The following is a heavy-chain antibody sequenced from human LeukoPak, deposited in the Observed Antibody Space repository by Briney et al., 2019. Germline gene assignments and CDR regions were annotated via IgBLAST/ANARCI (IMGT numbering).Heavy chain of an antibody. Sequence: GGSLRLSCAASGATFSGSAMHWVRQASGKGLEGIGRIRSKTKNYATKYAGSVRGRLIIYREDSTNTAYLQMNSLKTEDSAVYYCNGALSCTSANCKGGSDHWGQGTLVTVSS. V-gene: IGHV3-73*01. CDR2: IRSKTKNYAT. D-gene: IGHD2-2*01. CDR1: GATFSGSA. J-gene: IGHJ4*02. CDR3: NGALSCTSANCKGGSDH.